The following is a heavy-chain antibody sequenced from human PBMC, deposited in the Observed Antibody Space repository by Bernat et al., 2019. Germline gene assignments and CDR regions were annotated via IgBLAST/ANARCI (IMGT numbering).Heavy chain of an antibody. V-gene: IGHV4-59*08. CDR3: ARRYGVPYWYFDL. CDR1: GDSISSYY. Sequence: QVQLQQWGAGLLKPSETLSLTCTVSGDSISSYYWSWIRQPPGKGLEWIGYIYYSGSTNYNPSLKSRVTMSVDTSKNQFSLKLSSVTAADTAVYYCARRYGVPYWYFDLWGRGTLVTVSS. D-gene: IGHD4-17*01. J-gene: IGHJ2*01. CDR2: IYYSGST.